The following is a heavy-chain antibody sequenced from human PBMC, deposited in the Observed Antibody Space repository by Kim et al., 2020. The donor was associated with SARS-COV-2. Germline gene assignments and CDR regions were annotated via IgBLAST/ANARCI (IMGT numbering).Heavy chain of an antibody. CDR2: INPSGGST. V-gene: IGHV1-46*01. CDR3: ARGGAYCGGDCYPAEEFDY. J-gene: IGHJ4*02. CDR1: GYTFTSYY. D-gene: IGHD2-21*02. Sequence: ASVKVSCKASGYTFTSYYMHWVRQAPGQGLEWMGIINPSGGSTSYAQKFQGRVTMTRDTSTSTVYMELSSLRSEDTAVYYCARGGAYCGGDCYPAEEFDYWGQGTLVTVSS.